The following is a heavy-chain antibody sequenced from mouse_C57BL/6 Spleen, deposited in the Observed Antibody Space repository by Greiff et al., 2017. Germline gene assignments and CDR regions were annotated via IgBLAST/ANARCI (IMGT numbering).Heavy chain of an antibody. Sequence: VKLQQPGAELVKPGASVKLSCKASGYTFTSYWMHWVKQRPGQGLEWIGMIHPNGGSTNYNEKFKSKATLTVDKSSSTAYMQLSSLTSEDSAVYYCARGDYYGSSSLGYFDVWGTGTTVTVSS. J-gene: IGHJ1*03. CDR2: IHPNGGST. CDR1: GYTFTSYW. CDR3: ARGDYYGSSSLGYFDV. D-gene: IGHD1-1*01. V-gene: IGHV1-64*01.